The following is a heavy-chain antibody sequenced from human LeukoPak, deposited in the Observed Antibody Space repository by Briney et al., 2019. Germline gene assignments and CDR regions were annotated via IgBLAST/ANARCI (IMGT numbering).Heavy chain of an antibody. J-gene: IGHJ6*03. Sequence: GGSLRLSCAAPGFTFSSYGMSWVRQAPGKGLEWVSAISGSGGSTYYADSVKGRFTISRDNSKNTLYLQMNSLRAEDTAVYYCAKYPLYYYYMDVWGKGTTVTISS. CDR1: GFTFSSYG. CDR2: ISGSGGST. V-gene: IGHV3-23*01. CDR3: AKYPLYYYYMDV.